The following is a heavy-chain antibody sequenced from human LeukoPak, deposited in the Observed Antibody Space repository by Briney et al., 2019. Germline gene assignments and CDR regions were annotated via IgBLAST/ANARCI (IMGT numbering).Heavy chain of an antibody. CDR3: AKASKDSRGWLNY. Sequence: GGSLRLSCAASGFTFSSYAMSWVRQATGKGLEWVSAISGSGGSTYYAHSVKGRFTISRDNSKNTLYLQMNRLRAEDTAVYYCAKASKDSRGWLNYWCQGTLVPVSS. D-gene: IGHD6-19*01. CDR2: ISGSGGST. J-gene: IGHJ4*02. CDR1: GFTFSSYA. V-gene: IGHV3-23*01.